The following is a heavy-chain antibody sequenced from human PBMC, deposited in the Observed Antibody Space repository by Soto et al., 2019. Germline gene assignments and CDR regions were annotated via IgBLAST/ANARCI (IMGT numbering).Heavy chain of an antibody. Sequence: PSETLSLTCTVSGGSISGYYWSWIRQPPGKGLQWIGYIYSSGSTNYNPSPKSRVTISVDTSKNQFSLNLSSVTAADTAVYYCARGPSGDKVHYWGQGALVTVSS. CDR2: IYSSGST. V-gene: IGHV4-59*08. J-gene: IGHJ4*02. CDR1: GGSISGYY. D-gene: IGHD7-27*01. CDR3: ARGPSGDKVHY.